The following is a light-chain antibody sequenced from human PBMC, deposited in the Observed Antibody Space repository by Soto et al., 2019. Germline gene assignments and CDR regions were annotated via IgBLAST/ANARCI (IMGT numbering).Light chain of an antibody. J-gene: IGKJ4*01. CDR1: QHISNY. Sequence: DIQMTQSSSSLSASIGDRISITCRANQHISNYVNWYQQRPGKAPRVLIFSASTLQSGVPSRFSGSGSGTDFTLTISSLEPEDFGTYFCQQSYSTPGPLTFGGGTRVDIK. V-gene: IGKV1-39*01. CDR3: QQSYSTPGPLT. CDR2: SAS.